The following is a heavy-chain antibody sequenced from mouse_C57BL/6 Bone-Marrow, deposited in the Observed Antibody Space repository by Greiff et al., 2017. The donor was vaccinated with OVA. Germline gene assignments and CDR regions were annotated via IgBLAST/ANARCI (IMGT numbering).Heavy chain of an antibody. CDR2: IYPRSGNT. D-gene: IGHD1-1*01. CDR3: ARRLTTVVANYFDY. V-gene: IGHV1-81*01. CDR1: GYTFTSYG. Sequence: QVQLQQSGAELARPGASVKLSCKASGYTFTSYGISWVKQRTGPGLEWIGEIYPRSGNTSYNETFKGKAALTADKSSSTAYMELRSLTSEDSAVYVCARRLTTVVANYFDYWGQGTTLTVAS. J-gene: IGHJ2*01.